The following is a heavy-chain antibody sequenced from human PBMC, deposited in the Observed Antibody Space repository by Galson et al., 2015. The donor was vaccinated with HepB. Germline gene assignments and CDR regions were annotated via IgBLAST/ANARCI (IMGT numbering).Heavy chain of an antibody. D-gene: IGHD3-16*02. V-gene: IGHV1-69*13. J-gene: IGHJ4*02. CDR2: IIPIFGTA. Sequence: SVKVSCKASGGTFSSYAISWVRQAPGQGLEWMGGIIPIFGTANYAQKFRGRVTITADESTSTAYMELSSLRSEDTAVYYCARDIRAFGGVIVIWGQGTLVTVSS. CDR1: GGTFSSYA. CDR3: ARDIRAFGGVIVI.